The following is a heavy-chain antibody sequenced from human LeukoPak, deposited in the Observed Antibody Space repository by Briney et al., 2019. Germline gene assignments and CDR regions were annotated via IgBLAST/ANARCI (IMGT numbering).Heavy chain of an antibody. V-gene: IGHV4-34*01. CDR3: ARVGGYKYYYGSGSYYILDY. J-gene: IGHJ4*02. D-gene: IGHD3-10*01. Sequence: PSETLSLTCAVYGGSFSGYYWSWIRQPPGKGLEWIGEINHSGSTNYNPSLKSRVTISVDTSKNQFSLKLSSVTAADTAVYYCARVGGYKYYYGSGSYYILDYWGQGTLVTVSS. CDR1: GGSFSGYY. CDR2: INHSGST.